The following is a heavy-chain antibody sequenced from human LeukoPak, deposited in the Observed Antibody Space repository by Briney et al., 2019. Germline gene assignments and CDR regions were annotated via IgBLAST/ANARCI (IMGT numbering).Heavy chain of an antibody. CDR1: GFTFSRFG. D-gene: IGHD3-22*01. CDR3: ARDYYYDSSGYWDYYFYY. Sequence: PGRSLRLSCAASGFTFSRFGMHWVRQAPGKGLEWVAVIWYDGSNKYYADSVKGRFTISRDNSKNTLYLEMNSLRAEDTAVYYCARDYYYDSSGYWDYYFYYWGQGPRLCVSS. CDR2: IWYDGSNK. J-gene: IGHJ4*02. V-gene: IGHV3-33*01.